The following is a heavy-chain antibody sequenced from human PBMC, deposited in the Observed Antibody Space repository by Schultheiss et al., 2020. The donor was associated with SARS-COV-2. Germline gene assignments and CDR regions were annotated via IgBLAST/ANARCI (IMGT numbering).Heavy chain of an antibody. V-gene: IGHV3-23*01. CDR1: GFTFSSYA. CDR3: ARDSIPHAAYYYYGMDV. CDR2: ISGTAGDT. J-gene: IGHJ6*02. Sequence: GGSLRLSCAASGFTFSSYAMSWVRQAPGKGLEWVSAISGTAGDTYYPGSVKGRFTISRDNSKKTLYLQMNSLRAEDTAVYYCARDSIPHAAYYYYGMDVWGQGTTVTVSS. D-gene: IGHD2-2*01.